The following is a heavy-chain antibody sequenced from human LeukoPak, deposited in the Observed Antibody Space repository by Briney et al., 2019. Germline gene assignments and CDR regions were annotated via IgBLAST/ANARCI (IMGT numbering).Heavy chain of an antibody. CDR2: ISGSGATT. V-gene: IGHV3-23*01. D-gene: IGHD3-10*01. CDR3: AKTGSAPRDY. J-gene: IGHJ4*02. Sequence: GGSLRLSCAASGFTFTNAWMSWVRQAPGKGLEWVSAISGSGATTYYADSVRGQFTISRNNSKNMLYLQMNSLRAEDTAVYYCAKTGSAPRDYWGQGTLVTVSS. CDR1: GFTFTNAW.